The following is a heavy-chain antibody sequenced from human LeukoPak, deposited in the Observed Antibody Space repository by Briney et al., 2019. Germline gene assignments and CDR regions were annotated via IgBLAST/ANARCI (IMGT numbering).Heavy chain of an antibody. CDR1: GFTFSGYW. J-gene: IGHJ4*02. CDR3: ARLGGSYYTY. CDR2: IKQDGGEK. V-gene: IGHV3-7*01. D-gene: IGHD1-26*01. Sequence: GGSLRLSCATSGFTFSGYWMNWVRQAPGKGLEWVANIKQDGGEKYYVDSVKGRFTISRDNAKNSLFLQMNSLRVEDTAVYYRARLGGSYYTYWGQGTLVTVSS.